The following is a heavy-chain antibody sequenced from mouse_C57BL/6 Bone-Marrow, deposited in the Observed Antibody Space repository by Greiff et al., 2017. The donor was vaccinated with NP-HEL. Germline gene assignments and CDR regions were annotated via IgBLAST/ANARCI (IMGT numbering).Heavy chain of an antibody. CDR2: INPNNGGT. CDR3: ARRVY. CDR1: GYTFTDYY. V-gene: IGHV1-26*01. J-gene: IGHJ2*01. Sequence: DVQLQESGPELVKPGASVKISCKASGYTFTDYYMNWVKQSHGKSLEWIGDINPNNGGTSYNQKFKGKATLTVDKSSSTAYMELRSLTSEDSAVYYCARRVYWGQGTTLTVSS.